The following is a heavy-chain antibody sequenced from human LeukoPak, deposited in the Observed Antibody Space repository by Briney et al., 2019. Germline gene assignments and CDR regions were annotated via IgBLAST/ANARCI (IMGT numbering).Heavy chain of an antibody. Sequence: GESLRLSCKGSGYSFTSYWITWVRQMPGKGLEWMGRIDPSDSYTNYSPSFQGQVTISVDKSISTAYLQWSSLKASDTAMYYCARRDRYSWYSFDYWGQGTLVTVSS. CDR2: IDPSDSYT. J-gene: IGHJ4*02. D-gene: IGHD6-13*01. V-gene: IGHV5-10-1*01. CDR1: GYSFTSYW. CDR3: ARRDRYSWYSFDY.